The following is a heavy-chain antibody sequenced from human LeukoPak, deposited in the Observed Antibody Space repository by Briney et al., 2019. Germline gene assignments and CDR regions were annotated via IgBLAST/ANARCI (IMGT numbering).Heavy chain of an antibody. V-gene: IGHV3-23*01. Sequence: GGSLRLSCAASGFTFSSYAMTWVRQAPGKGLEWVSGISDSGTTTYYADSVKGRFTISRDNSKNTLYLQMNSLRAEDTAVYYCAKDNIVGGFDYWGQGTLVTVSS. CDR1: GFTFSSYA. CDR3: AKDNIVGGFDY. CDR2: ISDSGTTT. D-gene: IGHD1-26*01. J-gene: IGHJ4*02.